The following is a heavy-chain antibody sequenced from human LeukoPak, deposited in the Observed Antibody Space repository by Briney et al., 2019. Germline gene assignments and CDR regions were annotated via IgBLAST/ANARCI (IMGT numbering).Heavy chain of an antibody. Sequence: SETLSLTCAVSGGSISGHYWSWIRQPAGKEPEWIGRVHTTGGTNYNPSLKSRLTMSVDTSKNQFSLHLTSVTAADTAVYYCAKGGESSLPFDYWGQGTLVTVSS. CDR3: AKGGESSLPFDY. CDR1: GGSISGHY. CDR2: VHTTGGT. J-gene: IGHJ4*02. D-gene: IGHD3-10*01. V-gene: IGHV4-4*07.